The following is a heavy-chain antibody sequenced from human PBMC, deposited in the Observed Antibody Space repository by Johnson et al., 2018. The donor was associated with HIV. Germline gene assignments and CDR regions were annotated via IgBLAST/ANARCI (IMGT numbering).Heavy chain of an antibody. D-gene: IGHD7-27*01. CDR3: AKGLKLGSGDDAFDI. J-gene: IGHJ3*02. V-gene: IGHV3-33*06. Sequence: QMLLVESGGGVVQPGRSLRLSCAASGFTFSSYGMHWVRQAPGKGLEWVAVIWYDGSNKYYAASVKGRFPISRDNSKNTLYLQMNSLRAEDTAVYYCAKGLKLGSGDDAFDIWGQGTMVTVSS. CDR2: IWYDGSNK. CDR1: GFTFSSYG.